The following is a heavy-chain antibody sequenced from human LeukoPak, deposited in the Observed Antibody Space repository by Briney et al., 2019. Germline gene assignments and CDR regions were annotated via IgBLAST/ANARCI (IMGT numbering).Heavy chain of an antibody. CDR1: GFTFSNYA. D-gene: IGHD2-15*01. CDR2: IGISDGST. J-gene: IGHJ4*02. CDR3: AKGGGGSSFDF. V-gene: IGHV3-23*01. Sequence: GGSLRLSCGASGFTFSNYAMTWVRQAPGKGLEWVSAIGISDGSTYNADSVRGRLTISRDNSKNTLYLQVNSLRAEDTAVYYCAKGGGGSSFDFWGQGTLVTVSS.